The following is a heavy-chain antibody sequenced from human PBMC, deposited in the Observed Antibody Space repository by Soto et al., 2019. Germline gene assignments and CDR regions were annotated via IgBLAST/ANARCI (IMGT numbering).Heavy chain of an antibody. J-gene: IGHJ4*02. CDR1: GGSISSSDYY. CDR3: ARVPSDYFDY. CDR2: IYYSGST. Sequence: QVQLQESGPGLLKPSQTLSLTCSVSGGSISSSDYYWGGIRQHPGKGLEWIGYIYYSGSTYYNPSLKSRVTISVDTSKNQFSLKLSSVTAADTAVYYCARVPSDYFDYWGQGTLVTVSS. V-gene: IGHV4-31*03.